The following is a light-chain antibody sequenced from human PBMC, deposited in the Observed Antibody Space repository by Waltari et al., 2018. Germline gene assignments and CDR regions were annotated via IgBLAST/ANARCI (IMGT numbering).Light chain of an antibody. V-gene: IGKV1-39*01. CDR2: AAS. J-gene: IGKJ1*01. CDR3: HQSYSTPLT. Sequence: TCRASQSISSYFNWSQQKPGEPPTRLIYAASSLQSRVPSRFSGSGSGTDFTLTISSLQPEAFATSSCHQSYSTPLTFGHGPKVDLK. CDR1: QSISSY.